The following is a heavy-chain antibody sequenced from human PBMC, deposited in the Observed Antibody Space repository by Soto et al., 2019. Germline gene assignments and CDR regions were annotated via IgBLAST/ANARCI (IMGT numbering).Heavy chain of an antibody. CDR1: GGSISSGGYY. D-gene: IGHD2-2*01. Sequence: SETLSLTCTVSGGSISSGGYYWSWIRQHPGKGLEWIGYIYYSGSTYYNPSLKSRVTISVDTSKNQFSLKLSSVTAADTAVYYCARETDVSTSFYFDLWGRGTLVTVSS. V-gene: IGHV4-31*03. J-gene: IGHJ2*01. CDR2: IYYSGST. CDR3: ARETDVSTSFYFDL.